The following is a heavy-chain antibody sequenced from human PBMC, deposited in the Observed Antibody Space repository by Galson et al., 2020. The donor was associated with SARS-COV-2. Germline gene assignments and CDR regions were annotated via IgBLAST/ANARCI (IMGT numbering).Heavy chain of an antibody. Sequence: GSLRLSCAASGFTFATYAMSWVRQAPGKGLEWVSSISDSSASTYYADSVRGRFTISRDNSKSTLYLQMSSLRAEDSALYYCAKEASSSWPDWGQGTLVTVSS. D-gene: IGHD6-13*01. V-gene: IGHV3-23*01. J-gene: IGHJ4*02. CDR3: AKEASSSWPD. CDR2: ISDSSAST. CDR1: GFTFATYA.